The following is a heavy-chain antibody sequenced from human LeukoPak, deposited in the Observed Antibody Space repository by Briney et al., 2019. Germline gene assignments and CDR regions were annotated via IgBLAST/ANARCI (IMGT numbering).Heavy chain of an antibody. CDR1: GFTFSSYA. D-gene: IGHD2-2*01. Sequence: GGSLRLSCAASGFTFSSYAMSWVRQAPGKGLEWVSGISGSGGSTYYADSVKGRFTISRDNSKNTLYLQMNSLRAEDTAVYYCAKVTYCSSTSCLEYFQHWGQGTLVTVSS. J-gene: IGHJ1*01. V-gene: IGHV3-23*01. CDR3: AKVTYCSSTSCLEYFQH. CDR2: ISGSGGST.